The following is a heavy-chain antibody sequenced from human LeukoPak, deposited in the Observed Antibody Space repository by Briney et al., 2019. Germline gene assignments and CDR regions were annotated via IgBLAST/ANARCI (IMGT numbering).Heavy chain of an antibody. J-gene: IGHJ3*02. CDR3: ARDGYDKGHDAFDI. Sequence: ASVKVSCKASGYTFTSYGISWVRQAPGQGLEWMGWISAYNGNTNYAQKLQGRVTVTTDTSTNTAYMELRSLRSDDTAVYYCARDGYDKGHDAFDIWGQGTMVTVSS. CDR2: ISAYNGNT. V-gene: IGHV1-18*01. CDR1: GYTFTSYG. D-gene: IGHD3-22*01.